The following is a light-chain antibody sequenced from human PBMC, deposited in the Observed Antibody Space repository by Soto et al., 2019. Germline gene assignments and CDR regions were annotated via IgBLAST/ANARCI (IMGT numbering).Light chain of an antibody. CDR2: AAF. CDR3: VQHDSYPWT. J-gene: IGKJ1*01. CDR1: QGISSY. V-gene: IGKV1-17*03. Sequence: IQLTQSPSSLSASVGDIVTITCRASQGISSYLAWFQQKPGKVPKRLIYAAFGLESGVPSRFSGSGSGTEFTLTISSLQPEDFATYYCVQHDSYPWTFGQGTKVDIK.